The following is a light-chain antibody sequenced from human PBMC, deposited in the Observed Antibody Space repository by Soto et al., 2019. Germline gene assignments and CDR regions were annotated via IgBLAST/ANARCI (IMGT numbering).Light chain of an antibody. Sequence: QSVLTQPPSASGTPGQRVTISCSGSSSNIGSNTVNWYQQLPGTAPKLLIYSNNQRPSGVPDRFSGPKSGTSASLAISGLQSEDEADYYCAAWDDSLNGLVFGGGTKLTV. V-gene: IGLV1-44*01. J-gene: IGLJ3*02. CDR2: SNN. CDR3: AAWDDSLNGLV. CDR1: SSNIGSNT.